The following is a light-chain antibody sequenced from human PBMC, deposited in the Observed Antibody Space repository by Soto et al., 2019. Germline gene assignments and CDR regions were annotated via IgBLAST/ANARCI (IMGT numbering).Light chain of an antibody. CDR2: ASS. CDR3: QQSDSPPYT. J-gene: IGKJ1*01. Sequence: DISMTQSPPSLSASVGDRVTISCRASQSIGIYLNWYQKKSGQAPKLLIHASSTLQSGVPSRFAGSGSGTDFTLIITSLQPEDFGSYYCQQSDSPPYTFDQGTTVDVK. CDR1: QSIGIY. V-gene: IGKV1-39*01.